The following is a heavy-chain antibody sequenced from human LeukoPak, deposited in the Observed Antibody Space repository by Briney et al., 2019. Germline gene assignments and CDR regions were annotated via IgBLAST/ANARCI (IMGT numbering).Heavy chain of an antibody. V-gene: IGHV3-48*03. D-gene: IGHD2-2*01. CDR1: GFTFSSYE. Sequence: GGSLSLSCAASGFTFSSYEMNWVRQAPGKGLEWVSYISSSDGSTIYYADSVKGRFTISRDNAKSSLYLQMDSLKAADTAVYYCARERYALYHWGQGALVTVSS. CDR2: ISSSDGSTI. CDR3: ARERYALYH. J-gene: IGHJ4*02.